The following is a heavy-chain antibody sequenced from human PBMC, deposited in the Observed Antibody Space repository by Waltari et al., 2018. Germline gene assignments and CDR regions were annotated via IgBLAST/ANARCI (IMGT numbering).Heavy chain of an antibody. CDR2: IDSSSSTI. V-gene: IGHV3-48*01. CDR1: GFTFRRST. Sequence: EVQLVESGGGLVQPGGSLRLSCAASGFTFRRSTMTWVRQAPGKGLEWISYIDSSSSTIYYADSVQGRFTVSRDNARNSLYLQMNSLRAEDTAVYFCARDGGSYSHDYWGQGTLVTVSS. CDR3: ARDGGSYSHDY. J-gene: IGHJ4*02. D-gene: IGHD1-26*01.